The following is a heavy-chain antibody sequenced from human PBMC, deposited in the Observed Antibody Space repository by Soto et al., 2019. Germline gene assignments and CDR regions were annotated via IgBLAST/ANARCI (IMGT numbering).Heavy chain of an antibody. Sequence: EVQLVESGGGLVKPGGSLRLSCAASGFTFSSYSMNWVRQAPGKGLEWVSSISSSSSYKYYADSVKGRFTISRDNAKNSLYLQMNSLRAEDTAVYYCAREGAVAGHYDYWGQGTLVTVSS. CDR2: ISSSSSYK. D-gene: IGHD6-19*01. J-gene: IGHJ4*02. V-gene: IGHV3-21*01. CDR3: AREGAVAGHYDY. CDR1: GFTFSSYS.